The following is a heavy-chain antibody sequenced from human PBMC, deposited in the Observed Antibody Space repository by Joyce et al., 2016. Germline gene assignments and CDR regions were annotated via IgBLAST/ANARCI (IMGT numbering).Heavy chain of an antibody. Sequence: EVQLLESGGGLVQPGGSLRLSCAASGFTIRNYARSWVRQAPGKGLEGVSGISGSGASTYYADSVKGRFTISRDKSKNTLYLQMNSLRVEDTAVYYCAKDFGTVAENWFDPWGQGTLVTVSS. J-gene: IGHJ5*02. V-gene: IGHV3-23*01. D-gene: IGHD6-19*01. CDR1: GFTIRNYA. CDR3: AKDFGTVAENWFDP. CDR2: ISGSGAST.